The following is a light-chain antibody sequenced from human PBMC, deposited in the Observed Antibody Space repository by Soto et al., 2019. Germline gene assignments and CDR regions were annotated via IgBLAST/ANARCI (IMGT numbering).Light chain of an antibody. V-gene: IGKV3-20*01. J-gene: IGKJ1*01. Sequence: ENVLTQSPGTLSLSPGERATLSCRASRSVNSNLAWYQQKPGQAPRLLLYSASTRATGIPARFSGSGSGTDFTLTISRLEPEDFAVYYCQQYVSSPWAFGQGTKVDIK. CDR1: RSVNSN. CDR2: SAS. CDR3: QQYVSSPWA.